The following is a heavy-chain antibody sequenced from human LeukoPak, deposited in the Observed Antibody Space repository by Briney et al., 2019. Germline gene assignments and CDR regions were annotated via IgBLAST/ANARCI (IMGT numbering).Heavy chain of an antibody. D-gene: IGHD1-26*01. Sequence: PSETLSLTCAVSGGSISSGHSSWNWFRQPPGKGLEWIGYIYHSGSTYYNPSLKSRVAISVDRSKNQFSLKLRSVTAADTALYYWARGGTAFDIWGQGSMVTVSS. CDR3: ARGGTAFDI. V-gene: IGHV4-30-2*01. J-gene: IGHJ3*02. CDR2: IYHSGST. CDR1: GGSISSGHSS.